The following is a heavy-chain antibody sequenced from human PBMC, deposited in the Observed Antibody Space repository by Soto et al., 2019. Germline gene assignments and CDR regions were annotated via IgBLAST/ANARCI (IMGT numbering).Heavy chain of an antibody. CDR2: INPSGGST. CDR1: GYTSTSYY. CDR3: ARALPLDAFDI. J-gene: IGHJ3*02. Sequence: ASVKVSCKASGYTSTSYYMHWVRQAPGQGLEWMGIINPSGGSTSYAQKFQGRVTMTRDTSTSTVYMELSSLRSEDTAVYYCARALPLDAFDIWGQGTMVTVSS. V-gene: IGHV1-46*03.